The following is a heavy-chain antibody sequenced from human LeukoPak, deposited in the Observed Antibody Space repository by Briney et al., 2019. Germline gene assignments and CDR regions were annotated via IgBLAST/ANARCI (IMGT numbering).Heavy chain of an antibody. D-gene: IGHD2-2*01. CDR2: IYYSGST. J-gene: IGHJ5*02. V-gene: IGHV4-31*03. CDR1: GGSISSGGYY. CDR3: ARLNPANHCFDP. Sequence: KSSETLSLTCTVSGGSISSGGYYWSWIRQHPGKGLEWIGYIYYSGSTYYNPSLKSRVTISVDTSKNQFSLKLDSVTAADTAVYSCARLNPANHCFDPWGQGTLVTVSS.